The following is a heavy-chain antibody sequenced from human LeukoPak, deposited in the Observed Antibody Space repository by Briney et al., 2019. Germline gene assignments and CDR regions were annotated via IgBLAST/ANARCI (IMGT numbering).Heavy chain of an antibody. CDR1: GFTFSSIA. V-gene: IGHV3-23*01. D-gene: IGHD1-1*01. Sequence: GGSLRLSCAASGFTFSSIAMSWVRRAPGKGLEWVSAIRSNGETVYNADSVKGRFTISRDNSRQTLFLQMSSLRVEDTATFYCAKGQELDDGVFDSWGQGTLVTVSS. CDR2: IRSNGETV. J-gene: IGHJ4*02. CDR3: AKGQELDDGVFDS.